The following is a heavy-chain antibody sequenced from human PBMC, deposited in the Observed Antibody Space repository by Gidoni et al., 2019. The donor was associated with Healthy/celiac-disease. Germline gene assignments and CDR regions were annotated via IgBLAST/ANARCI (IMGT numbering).Heavy chain of an antibody. Sequence: QVQLQESGPGLVKPSETLSLTCTVSGGSISSYYWSWIRQPPGKGLEWIGYIYYSGSTNYNPSLKSRVTISVDTSKNQFSLKLSSVTAADTAVYYCARELYGDYACGMDVWGQGTTVTVSS. CDR2: IYYSGST. J-gene: IGHJ6*02. V-gene: IGHV4-59*01. D-gene: IGHD4-17*01. CDR1: GGSISSYY. CDR3: ARELYGDYACGMDV.